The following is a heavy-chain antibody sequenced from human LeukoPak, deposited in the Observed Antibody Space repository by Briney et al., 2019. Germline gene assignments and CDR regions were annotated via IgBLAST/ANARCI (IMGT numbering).Heavy chain of an antibody. Sequence: PGGSLRLSCAASAFTFSSHPMGWVRRAPGKGLEWVSPICSRVGCTYYADSVRGRFAISRDDSKNTLYLQMNSLRAEDTAVYYCARISVTASDNFDSWGQGTLVTVSS. J-gene: IGHJ4*02. CDR3: ARISVTASDNFDS. D-gene: IGHD6-19*01. CDR2: ICSRVGCT. CDR1: AFTFSSHP. V-gene: IGHV3-23*01.